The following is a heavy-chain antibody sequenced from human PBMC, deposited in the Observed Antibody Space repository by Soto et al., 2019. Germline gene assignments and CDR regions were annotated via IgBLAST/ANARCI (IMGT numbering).Heavy chain of an antibody. V-gene: IGHV4-59*01. CDR1: AGSITNYY. D-gene: IGHD5-18*01. J-gene: IGHJ4*02. CDR2: IYYSGAT. CDR3: ARIRGAGGYSSSDF. Sequence: PSETLSLTCTVSAGSITNYYWSWIRQPPGKGLEWIGYIYYSGATNYNPSLESRVTISVDTSKNQFSLQLSSVTAADTAVYYCARIRGAGGYSSSDFCGQGTLVTVSS.